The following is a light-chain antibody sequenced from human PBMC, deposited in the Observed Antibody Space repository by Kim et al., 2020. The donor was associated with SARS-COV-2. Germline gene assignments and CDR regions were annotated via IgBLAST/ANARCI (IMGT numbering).Light chain of an antibody. J-gene: IGKJ4*01. CDR1: QRVGSSS. Sequence: SPGERAALSCRASQRVGSSSLAWFQQTPGQAPRLLISGASFRATGIPDRFSGSGSGTDFTLTISRLEPEDFAVYYCHQYGTSPFTFGGGTKVDIK. V-gene: IGKV3-20*01. CDR2: GAS. CDR3: HQYGTSPFT.